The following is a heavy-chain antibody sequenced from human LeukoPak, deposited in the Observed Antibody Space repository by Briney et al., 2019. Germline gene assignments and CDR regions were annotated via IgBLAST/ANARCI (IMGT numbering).Heavy chain of an antibody. CDR3: ARARSYYGDYTHLDY. D-gene: IGHD4-17*01. Sequence: TSETLSLTCTVSGGSISNYFWSWLRQPAGKGLEWTGRIYTSGSPNYNPSLKSRVTMSVDTSKNQFSLNLSSVTAADTAVYYCARARSYYGDYTHLDYWGQGTLVTVSS. J-gene: IGHJ4*02. V-gene: IGHV4-4*07. CDR1: GGSISNYF. CDR2: IYTSGSP.